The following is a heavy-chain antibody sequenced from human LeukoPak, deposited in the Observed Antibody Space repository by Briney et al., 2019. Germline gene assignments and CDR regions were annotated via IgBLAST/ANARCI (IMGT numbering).Heavy chain of an antibody. CDR3: AAGGWYYYGMDV. CDR2: IVVGSGNT. V-gene: IGHV1-58*01. Sequence: GPSVKVSCKASGFTFTSSAVQWVRQARGQRLEWIGWIVVGSGNTNYAQKSQERVTITRDVSTSTAYMELSSLRSEDTAVYYCAAGGWYYYGMDVWGKGTTVTVSS. CDR1: GFTFTSSA. J-gene: IGHJ6*04. D-gene: IGHD6-19*01.